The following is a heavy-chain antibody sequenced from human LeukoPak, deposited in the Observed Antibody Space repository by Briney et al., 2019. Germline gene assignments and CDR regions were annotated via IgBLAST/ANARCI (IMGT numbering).Heavy chain of an antibody. V-gene: IGHV4-31*03. CDR1: GGSISSGGYY. Sequence: SETLSLTCTVSGGSISSGGYYWSWIRQHPGKGLEWIGYIYYSGSTYYNPSLKSRVTISVDTSKNQFSLKLSSVPAADTAVYYCAREVYNWNDGSWFDPWGQGTLVTVSS. J-gene: IGHJ5*02. D-gene: IGHD1-20*01. CDR3: AREVYNWNDGSWFDP. CDR2: IYYSGST.